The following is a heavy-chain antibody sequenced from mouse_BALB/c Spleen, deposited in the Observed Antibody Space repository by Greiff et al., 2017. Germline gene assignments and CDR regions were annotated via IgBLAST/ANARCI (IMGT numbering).Heavy chain of an antibody. V-gene: IGHV14-3*02. D-gene: IGHD2-4*01. Sequence: EVKVVESGAELVKPGASVKLSCTASGFNIKDTYMHWVKQRPEQGLEWIGRIDPANGNTKYDPKFQGKATITADTSSNTAYLQLSSLTSEDTAVYYCARTGYYDYDVDYWGQGTTLTVSS. CDR3: ARTGYYDYDVDY. CDR2: IDPANGNT. CDR1: GFNIKDTY. J-gene: IGHJ2*01.